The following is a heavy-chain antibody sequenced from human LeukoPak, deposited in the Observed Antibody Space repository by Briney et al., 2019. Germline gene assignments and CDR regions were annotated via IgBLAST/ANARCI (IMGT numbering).Heavy chain of an antibody. J-gene: IGHJ4*02. CDR1: GYTFTGYY. D-gene: IGHD6-13*01. V-gene: IGHV1-2*02. Sequence: GASVKVSCKASGYTFTGYYTHWVRQAPGQGLEWMGWINPNSGGTNYAQKFQGRVTMTRDTSISTAYMELSRLRSDDTAVYYCARAGAPGIAGSNYYFDYWGQGTLVTVSS. CDR3: ARAGAPGIAGSNYYFDY. CDR2: INPNSGGT.